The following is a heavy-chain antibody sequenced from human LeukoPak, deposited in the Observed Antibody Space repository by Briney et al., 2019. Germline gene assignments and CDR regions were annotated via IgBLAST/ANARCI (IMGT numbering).Heavy chain of an antibody. CDR2: ISASGGSI. J-gene: IGHJ6*03. V-gene: IGHV3-23*01. CDR1: GFTLSSYA. Sequence: PGGSLRLSCAASGFTLSSYAMSWVRQAPGKGLEWVSSISASGGSINYADSVKGRFTISRDNSKNTVYLQMNSLRAEDTAVYYCAKVMKGSERLTMVRGVIIKTAGLYYMDVWGKGTTVTVSS. CDR3: AKVMKGSERLTMVRGVIIKTAGLYYMDV. D-gene: IGHD3-10*01.